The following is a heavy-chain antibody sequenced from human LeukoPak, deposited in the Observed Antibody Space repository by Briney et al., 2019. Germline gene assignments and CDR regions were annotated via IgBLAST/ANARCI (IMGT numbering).Heavy chain of an antibody. CDR1: GGSINNYY. D-gene: IGHD3-16*01. V-gene: IGHV4-4*07. Sequence: PSETLSLTCTVSGGSINNYYWTWIRQPAGKGLEWIRRIYTSGSTNYNPSLKSRVTMSVDTSKSQFSLKLSSVTAADTAVYYCARGGYEYYYMDVWGKGTTVTVSS. CDR3: ARGGYEYYYMDV. CDR2: IYTSGST. J-gene: IGHJ6*03.